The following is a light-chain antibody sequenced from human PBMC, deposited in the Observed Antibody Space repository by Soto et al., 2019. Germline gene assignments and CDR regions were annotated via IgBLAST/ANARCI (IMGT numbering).Light chain of an antibody. CDR2: GAS. CDR1: QSVTSS. CDR3: QQYNDWPRT. J-gene: IGKJ1*01. Sequence: EIVMTQSPATLSVSPGDRATVSCRASQSVTSSLAWYQQKPGQAPRLLIYGASTRATGIPARFSGSGSGTEFTLTIGSLQSEDFAVYYCQQYNDWPRTFGQGTKVEIK. V-gene: IGKV3-15*01.